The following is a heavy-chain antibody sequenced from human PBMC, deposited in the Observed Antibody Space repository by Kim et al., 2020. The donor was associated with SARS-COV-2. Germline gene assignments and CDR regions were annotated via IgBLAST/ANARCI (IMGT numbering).Heavy chain of an antibody. CDR2: IKSKTDGGTT. Sequence: GGSLRLSCAASGLIFNNAWMSWVRQAPGKGLEGVGRIKSKTDGGTTDYSAPVKGRVTIARDDSKNTLYLQMNSLKPEDTAIYYCTTIWFGPYCWGEGTLVTVSS. V-gene: IGHV3-15*01. J-gene: IGHJ4*02. CDR3: TTIWFGPYC. D-gene: IGHD3-10*01. CDR1: GLIFNNAW.